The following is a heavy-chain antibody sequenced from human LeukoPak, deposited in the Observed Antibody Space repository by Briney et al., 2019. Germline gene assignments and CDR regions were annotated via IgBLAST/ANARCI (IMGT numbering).Heavy chain of an antibody. J-gene: IGHJ6*03. D-gene: IGHD3-10*01. Sequence: GGSLRLSCAASGFTFSTYSMNWVRQAPGKGLEWVSYISSYSGTIDYADSVKGRFTISRDNAKNSLYLQMNSLRAEDTAVYYCARGTYYSGSDYYYMGVWGKGTTVTVSS. CDR3: ARGTYYSGSDYYYMGV. CDR2: ISSYSGTI. V-gene: IGHV3-48*01. CDR1: GFTFSTYS.